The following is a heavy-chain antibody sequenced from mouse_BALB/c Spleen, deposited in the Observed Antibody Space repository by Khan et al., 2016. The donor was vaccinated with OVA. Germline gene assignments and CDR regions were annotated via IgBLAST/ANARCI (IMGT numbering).Heavy chain of an antibody. CDR3: ARADYRYDGYYAMDY. D-gene: IGHD2-14*01. CDR1: GFSLSRYN. CDR2: IWGGGGT. J-gene: IGHJ4*01. Sequence: VQLQESGPGLVAPSQSLSITCTVSGFSLSRYNVHWVRQPPGKGLEWLGMIWGGGGTDYNSALKSRLSIIKDNSKSQVFLKMNSLQTDDTAMYYCARADYRYDGYYAMDYWGQGTSVTVSS. V-gene: IGHV2-6-4*01.